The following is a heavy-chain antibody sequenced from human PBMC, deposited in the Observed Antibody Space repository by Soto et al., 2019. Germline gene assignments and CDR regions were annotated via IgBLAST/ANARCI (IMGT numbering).Heavy chain of an antibody. V-gene: IGHV4-61*08. Sequence: QVQLQESGPGLVKPSETLSLTCTVSDGSVSSYGYYWTWVRQAPGKGLEWIGNIAYNGGTSYNPSLRRRVTISVDTSKSQFSVDRSFATAADAALYYCTRGGYCYECMIWGQGTLFTVSS. J-gene: IGHJ4*02. CDR2: IAYNGGT. CDR3: TRGGYCYECMI. CDR1: DGSVSSYGYY. D-gene: IGHD3-16*02.